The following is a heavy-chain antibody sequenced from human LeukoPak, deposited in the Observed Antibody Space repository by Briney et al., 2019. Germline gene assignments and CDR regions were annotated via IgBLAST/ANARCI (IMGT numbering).Heavy chain of an antibody. CDR1: GGSISSSSYY. CDR2: IYYSGST. CDR3: ARLEGGYNPFDY. D-gene: IGHD5-24*01. J-gene: IGHJ4*02. V-gene: IGHV4-39*01. Sequence: SETLSLTCTVSGGSISSSSYYWGWIRQPPGKGLEWIGSIYYSGSTYYNPSLKSRVTISVDTSKNQFSLKLSSVTAADTAVYYCARLEGGYNPFDYWGQGTLVTVSS.